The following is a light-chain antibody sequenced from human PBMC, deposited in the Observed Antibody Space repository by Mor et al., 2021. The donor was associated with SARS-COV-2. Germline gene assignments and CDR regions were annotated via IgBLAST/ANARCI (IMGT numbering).Light chain of an antibody. Sequence: KHLIYDNDKRPTGISDRFSGSQSVTTDTLGITGLQTGDEADYYCATWDTSLIAGVFGGGTKLTVL. CDR2: DND. J-gene: IGLJ3*02. V-gene: IGLV1-51*01. CDR3: ATWDTSLIAGV.